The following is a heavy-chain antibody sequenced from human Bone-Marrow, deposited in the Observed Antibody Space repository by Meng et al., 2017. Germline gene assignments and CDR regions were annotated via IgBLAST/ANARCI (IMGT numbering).Heavy chain of an antibody. J-gene: IGHJ4*02. CDR1: GCTFSSYA. V-gene: IGHV1-69*01. CDR2: IIPIFGTA. Sequence: QWPLVKFGDAGMKPGSSVKVSWKASGCTFSSYAISWVRQAPGQGLEWMGGIIPIFGTANYAQKFQGRVTITADESTSTAYMELSSLRSEDTAVYYCARDRYYYDSSGYRFDYWGQGTLVTVSS. D-gene: IGHD3-22*01. CDR3: ARDRYYYDSSGYRFDY.